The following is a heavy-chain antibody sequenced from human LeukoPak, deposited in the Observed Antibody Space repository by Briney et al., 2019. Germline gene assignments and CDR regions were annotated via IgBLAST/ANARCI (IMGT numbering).Heavy chain of an antibody. D-gene: IGHD6-6*01. J-gene: IGHJ2*01. CDR3: ARHEIIAARPGYFDL. CDR1: GGSISSSSYY. CDR2: IYYSGST. V-gene: IGHV4-39*01. Sequence: SETLSLTCTVSGGSISSSSYYWGWIRQPPGKGLEWIGSIYYSGSTYYNPPLKSRVTISVDTSKNQFSLKLSSVTAADTAVYYCARHEIIAARPGYFDLWGRGTLVTVSS.